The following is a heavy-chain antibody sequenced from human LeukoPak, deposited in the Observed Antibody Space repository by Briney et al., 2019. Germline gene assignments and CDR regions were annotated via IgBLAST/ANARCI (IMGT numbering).Heavy chain of an antibody. V-gene: IGHV3-53*01. D-gene: IGHD3-3*01. CDR2: IYSGGST. CDR1: GFTFSNAW. Sequence: PGGSLRLSCAASGFTFSNAWMSWVRQAPGKGLEWVSVIYSGGSTYYADSVKGRFTISRDNSKNTLYLQMNSLRAEDTAVYYCARSGYDWRPARDWGQGTLVTVSS. J-gene: IGHJ4*02. CDR3: ARSGYDWRPARD.